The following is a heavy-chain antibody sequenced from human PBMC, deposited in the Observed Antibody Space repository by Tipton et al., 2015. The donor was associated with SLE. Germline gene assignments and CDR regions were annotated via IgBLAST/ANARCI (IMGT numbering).Heavy chain of an antibody. V-gene: IGHV4-34*01. CDR1: GGSFSGYY. CDR3: AREGFERNWFDP. D-gene: IGHD3-10*01. J-gene: IGHJ5*02. Sequence: LRLSCAVYGGSFSGYYWGWIRQPPGKGLEWIGSIYHSGTAYYNPSLKSRVTISVDTSKNQFSLKLSSVTAADTAVYYCAREGFERNWFDPWGQGTLVTVSS. CDR2: IYHSGTA.